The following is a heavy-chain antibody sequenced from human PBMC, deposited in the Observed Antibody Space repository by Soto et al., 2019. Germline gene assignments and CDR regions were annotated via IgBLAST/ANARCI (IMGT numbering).Heavy chain of an antibody. Sequence: QVQLQQWGAGLLKPSETLSLTCAVYGGSFSGYYWSWIRQPPGKGLEWIGEINHSGSTNYNPSLKSRVTISVDTSKNQFSLKLSSVTAADTAVYYCARRGYCSGGSCYSFDYWGQGTLVTVSS. V-gene: IGHV4-34*01. D-gene: IGHD2-15*01. CDR3: ARRGYCSGGSCYSFDY. CDR1: GGSFSGYY. CDR2: INHSGST. J-gene: IGHJ4*02.